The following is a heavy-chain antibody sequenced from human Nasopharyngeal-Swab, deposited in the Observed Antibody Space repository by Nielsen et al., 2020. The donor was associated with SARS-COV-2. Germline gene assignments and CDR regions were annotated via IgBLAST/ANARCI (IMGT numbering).Heavy chain of an antibody. CDR1: GFTFSSYW. J-gene: IGHJ4*02. Sequence: GGSLRLSCAASGFTFSSYWMHWVRQAPGKGLVWVSRINSDGSSTSYADSVKGRFTISRDNAKNTPYLQMNSLRAEDTAVYYCHLRSGGSGDYWGQGTLVTVSS. CDR2: INSDGSST. D-gene: IGHD2-15*01. V-gene: IGHV3-74*01. CDR3: HLRSGGSGDY.